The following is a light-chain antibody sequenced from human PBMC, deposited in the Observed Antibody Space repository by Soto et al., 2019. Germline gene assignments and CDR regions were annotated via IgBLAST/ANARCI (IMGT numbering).Light chain of an antibody. CDR3: QQLNTYPFS. CDR1: QGISSY. J-gene: IGKJ4*01. CDR2: AAS. Sequence: DIQLTQSPSFLSASVGDRVTITCRASQGISSYLAWYQQKPGKAPKLLIYAASTLQSGVPSRFSGSESGTEFTLTIISLQPEDFATYYCQQLNTYPFSFGGGTKVEIK. V-gene: IGKV1-9*01.